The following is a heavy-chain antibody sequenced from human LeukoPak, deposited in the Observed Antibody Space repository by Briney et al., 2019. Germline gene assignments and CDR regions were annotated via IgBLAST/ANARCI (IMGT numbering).Heavy chain of an antibody. D-gene: IGHD3-3*01. CDR1: GGSFSGYY. V-gene: IGHV4-34*01. CDR3: ARIRDYDFWSGYYRVWNYYYYMDV. J-gene: IGHJ6*03. Sequence: PSETLSLTCAVYGGSFSGYYWSWIRQPPGKGLEWIGEINHSGSTNYNPSLKSRVTISVDTSKNQFSLKLSSVTAADTAVYYCARIRDYDFWSGYYRVWNYYYYMDVWGKGTTVTVSS. CDR2: INHSGST.